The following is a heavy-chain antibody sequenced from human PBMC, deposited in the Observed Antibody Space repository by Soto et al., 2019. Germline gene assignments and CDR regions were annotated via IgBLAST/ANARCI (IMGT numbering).Heavy chain of an antibody. J-gene: IGHJ4*02. Sequence: EVQLVESGGGFVKLGGSLRLSCATSGFTFSKAWVGWVRQAPGKGLEWVGRIMSKTDGGTTDYAAPVKGRFTISRDDSKSTLYLQMNSLKTEDTAFYYCTTDSGMSPYSFDYWGQGTLVTVSS. V-gene: IGHV3-15*01. CDR1: GFTFSKAW. CDR2: IMSKTDGGTT. D-gene: IGHD1-26*01. CDR3: TTDSGMSPYSFDY.